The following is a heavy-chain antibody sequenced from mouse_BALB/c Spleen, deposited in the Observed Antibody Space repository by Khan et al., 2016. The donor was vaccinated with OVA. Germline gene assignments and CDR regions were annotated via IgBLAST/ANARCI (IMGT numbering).Heavy chain of an antibody. CDR3: ARHRNYPYYFDY. CDR1: GFAFSSYD. J-gene: IGHJ2*01. V-gene: IGHV5-12-1*01. CDR2: ISSGGGST. Sequence: EVELVESGGGLVKPGGSLKLSCAASGFAFSSYDMSWVRQTPEKRLEWVAYISSGGGSTYYPDTVKGRFTISRDNAKNTLYLQMSSLKSEDTAMYYCARHRNYPYYFDYWGQGTTLTVSS. D-gene: IGHD1-1*01.